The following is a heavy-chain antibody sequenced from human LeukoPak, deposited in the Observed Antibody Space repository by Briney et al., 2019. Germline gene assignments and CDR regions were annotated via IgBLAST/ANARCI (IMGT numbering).Heavy chain of an antibody. J-gene: IGHJ6*03. Sequence: ASVKVSCKASGYTFTSYDINWVRQATGQGLEWMGWMNPNSGNTGYAQKFQGRVTMTRNTSISTAYMELSSLRSEDMAVCYCARSGFVAARRGRDYYYYYYMDVWGKGTTVTVSS. CDR3: ARSGFVAARRGRDYYYYYYMDV. D-gene: IGHD6-6*01. CDR2: MNPNSGNT. CDR1: GYTFTSYD. V-gene: IGHV1-8*01.